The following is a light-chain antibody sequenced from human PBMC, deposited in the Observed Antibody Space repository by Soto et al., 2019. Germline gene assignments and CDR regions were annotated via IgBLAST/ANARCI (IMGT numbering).Light chain of an antibody. CDR1: QSISSY. V-gene: IGKV1-39*01. Sequence: DIQMTQYPSSLSSSVGDRVTITCRASQSISSYLNWYQQKPGKAPKLLIYAASSLQSGVPSRFSGSGSGTDFTLTICSLQSEDFAVYYCQQYNNLPITFGQGTRLEIK. J-gene: IGKJ5*01. CDR3: QQYNNLPIT. CDR2: AAS.